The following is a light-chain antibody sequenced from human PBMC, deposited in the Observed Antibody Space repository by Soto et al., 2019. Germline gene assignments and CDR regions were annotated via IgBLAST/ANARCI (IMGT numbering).Light chain of an antibody. CDR2: SAS. V-gene: IGKV1-5*01. CDR3: QHYNSYSEA. Sequence: DIQMTQSPSSVSASIGDTVIITCRASEDINVYLNWYQHKPGEVPKLLIYSASTLQSGVPSRFSGSGSGTEFTLTISSLQPDDFATYYCQHYNSYSEAFGQGTKVDI. J-gene: IGKJ1*01. CDR1: EDINVY.